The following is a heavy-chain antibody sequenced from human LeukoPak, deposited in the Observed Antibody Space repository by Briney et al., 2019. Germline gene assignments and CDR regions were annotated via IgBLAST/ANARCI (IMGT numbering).Heavy chain of an antibody. CDR1: AFTFSTYN. CDR3: ARAGPYFQH. Sequence: QPGGSLRLSCTASAFTFSTYNMNWVRQAPGKGLEWVSYISSSSSTIYYLDSVKGRFTISRDNAQNSLFLQMNSLRDEDTAMYYCARAGPYFQHWGQGTLVTVSS. CDR2: ISSSSSTI. V-gene: IGHV3-48*02. J-gene: IGHJ1*01.